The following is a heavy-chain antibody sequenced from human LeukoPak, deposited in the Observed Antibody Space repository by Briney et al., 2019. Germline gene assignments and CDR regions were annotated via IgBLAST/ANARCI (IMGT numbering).Heavy chain of an antibody. CDR2: LGSRGSPI. CDR3: ARSPPITGTYWGFGDY. J-gene: IGHJ4*02. D-gene: IGHD1-1*01. Sequence: GGSLRLSCAASGFGFSNYAMNWVRQAPGKGLEWVSYLGSRGSPIYYADSVKGRFTMSRDNAKNSLFLQMNSLRAEDTAVYYCARSPPITGTYWGFGDYWGQGTLVTVSS. V-gene: IGHV3-48*03. CDR1: GFGFSNYA.